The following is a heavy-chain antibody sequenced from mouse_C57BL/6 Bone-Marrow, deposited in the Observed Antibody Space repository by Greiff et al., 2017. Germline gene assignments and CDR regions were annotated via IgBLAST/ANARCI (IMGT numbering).Heavy chain of an antibody. Sequence: QVQLQQSGPGLVQPSQSLSITCTVSGFSLTSYGVHWVRQSPGKGLEWLGVIWSGGSTDYNAAFISRLSISKDNSKSKVFFKMNSLQADDTAIYYCASFWYFDVWGTGTTVTVSS. CDR3: ASFWYFDV. J-gene: IGHJ1*03. V-gene: IGHV2-2*01. CDR1: GFSLTSYG. CDR2: IWSGGST.